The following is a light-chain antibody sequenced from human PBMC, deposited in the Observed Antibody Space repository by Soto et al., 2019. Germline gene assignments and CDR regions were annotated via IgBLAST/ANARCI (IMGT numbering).Light chain of an antibody. CDR1: QSVSSSY. CDR2: GAS. Sequence: EIVLTQSPGTLSLSPGERATLSCRASQSVSSSYLAWYKQKPGQAPRLLIYGASSRATGIPDPFSGSGSWTGFTLTISRLEPKDGGVSYCQQDDSSPITFGQGTRLEIK. CDR3: QQDDSSPIT. J-gene: IGKJ5*01. V-gene: IGKV3-20*01.